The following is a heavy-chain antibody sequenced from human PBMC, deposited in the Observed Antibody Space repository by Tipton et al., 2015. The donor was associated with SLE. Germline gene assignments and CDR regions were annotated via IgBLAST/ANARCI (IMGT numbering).Heavy chain of an antibody. Sequence: TLSLTCTVSGGSISSSSYYWSWIRQPAGKGLEWIGRIYTSGSTNYNPSLKSRVTMSVDTSKNQFSLKLSSVTAADTAVYYCARGPNWNDGLFDYWGQGTLVTVSS. CDR1: GGSISSSSYY. J-gene: IGHJ4*02. V-gene: IGHV4-61*02. CDR3: ARGPNWNDGLFDY. D-gene: IGHD1-20*01. CDR2: IYTSGST.